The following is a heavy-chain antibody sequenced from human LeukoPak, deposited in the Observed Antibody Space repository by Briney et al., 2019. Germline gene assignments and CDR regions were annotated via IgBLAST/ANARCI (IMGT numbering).Heavy chain of an antibody. CDR2: IYYSGST. V-gene: IGHV4-59*01. CDR3: ASGYDWVDY. CDR1: GSSISSYY. D-gene: IGHD5-12*01. J-gene: IGHJ4*02. Sequence: SETLSLTCTVSGSSISSYYWSWIRQPPGKGLERIGYIYYSGSTNYNPSLKSRVTISVDTSKNQFSLKLSSVTAADTAVYYCASGYDWVDYWGQGTLVTVSS.